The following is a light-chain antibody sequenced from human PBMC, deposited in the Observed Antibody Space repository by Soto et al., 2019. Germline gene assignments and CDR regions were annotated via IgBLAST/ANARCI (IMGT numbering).Light chain of an antibody. Sequence: DIQMTQSPSSLSAFVGDRVTITCRASQGIGNDLGWYQQRPGKAPKRLIYSASTLQSGVPSRFSGSGSGANFTLTITSLQPEDFATYYCQQSYRTPHTFGQGTKLETK. J-gene: IGKJ2*01. CDR3: QQSYRTPHT. V-gene: IGKV1-39*01. CDR1: QGIGND. CDR2: SAS.